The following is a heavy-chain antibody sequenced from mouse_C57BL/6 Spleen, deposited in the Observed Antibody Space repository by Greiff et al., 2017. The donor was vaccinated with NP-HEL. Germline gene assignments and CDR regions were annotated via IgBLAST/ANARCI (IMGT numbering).Heavy chain of an antibody. CDR2: ISSGGDYI. CDR1: GFTFSSYA. CDR3: TRGLAGGMDY. V-gene: IGHV5-9-1*02. Sequence: EVMLVESGEGLVKPGGSLKLSCAASGFTFSSYAMSWVRQTPEKRLEWVAYISSGGDYIYYADTVKGRFTISRDNARNTLYRHMGSLKSEDAAMYYCTRGLAGGMDYWGQGTSVTVSS. J-gene: IGHJ4*01. D-gene: IGHD1-1*02.